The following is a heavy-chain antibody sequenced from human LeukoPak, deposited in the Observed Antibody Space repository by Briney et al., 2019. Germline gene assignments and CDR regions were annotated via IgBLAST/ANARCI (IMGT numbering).Heavy chain of an antibody. V-gene: IGHV4-59*01. Sequence: SETLSLTCGVSGCSMSDSYWSWIRQPPGKGLEWIGFVYDNGRTNYSGRTNYNPSLTGRVTMSMDTSKNQFSLKMSSVTAADTAVYFCARGHRYNNGSPYLDSWGQGTLVSVSS. J-gene: IGHJ4*02. CDR1: GCSMSDSY. CDR2: VYDNGRTNYSGRT. D-gene: IGHD5-12*01. CDR3: ARGHRYNNGSPYLDS.